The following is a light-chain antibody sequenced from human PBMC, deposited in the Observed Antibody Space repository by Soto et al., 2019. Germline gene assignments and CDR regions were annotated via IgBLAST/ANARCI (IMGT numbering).Light chain of an antibody. CDR2: GAS. CDR1: QSVSSIY. CDR3: QQYGSSRWT. Sequence: EIVLTQSPGTLSLSPGETATLSCRASQSVSSIYLAWYQQKPGQAPRLLIYGASSRATGIPDRFSGSESGTDFTLTISRLEPEDFAVYYCQQYGSSRWTFGQGTNVAI. V-gene: IGKV3-20*01. J-gene: IGKJ1*01.